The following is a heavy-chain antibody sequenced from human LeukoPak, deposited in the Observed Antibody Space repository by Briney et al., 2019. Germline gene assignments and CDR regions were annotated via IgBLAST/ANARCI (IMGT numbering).Heavy chain of an antibody. J-gene: IGHJ3*02. CDR2: IYYSGST. V-gene: IGHV4-39*01. D-gene: IGHD3-3*01. CDR1: GGSISSSSYY. Sequence: SETLSLTCTVSGGSISSSSYYWGWIRQPPGKGLEWIGSIYYSGSTYYNPSLKSRVTISVDTSKNQFSLKLSSETAADTAVYYCARRELGDFWSGYYSATDAFDIWGQGTMVTVSS. CDR3: ARRELGDFWSGYYSATDAFDI.